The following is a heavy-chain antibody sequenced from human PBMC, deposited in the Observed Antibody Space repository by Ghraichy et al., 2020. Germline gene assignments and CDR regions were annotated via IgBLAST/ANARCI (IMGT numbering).Heavy chain of an antibody. Sequence: GGSLRLSCAASGFTFSSYSMNWVRQAPGKGLEWVSSISSSSSYIYYAHSVKGRFTISRDNAKNSLYLQMNSLRAEDTAVYYCARSPYSSSPYYFDYWGQGTLVTVSS. V-gene: IGHV3-21*01. D-gene: IGHD6-6*01. CDR1: GFTFSSYS. CDR3: ARSPYSSSPYYFDY. CDR2: ISSSSSYI. J-gene: IGHJ4*02.